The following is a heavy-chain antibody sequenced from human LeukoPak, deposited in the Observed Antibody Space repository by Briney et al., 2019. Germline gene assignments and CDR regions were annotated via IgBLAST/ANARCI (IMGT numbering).Heavy chain of an antibody. J-gene: IGHJ3*02. CDR1: GFTFSSYS. V-gene: IGHV3-21*01. CDR2: ISSSSSYI. D-gene: IGHD6-13*01. Sequence: PGGSLRLSCAASGFTFSSYSMNWVRQAPGKGLEWVSSISSSSSYIYYADSVKGRFTISRDNAKNSLYLQMNSLRAEDTAVYYCARDYWSTWYGDAFDIWGQGTMVTVSS. CDR3: ARDYWSTWYGDAFDI.